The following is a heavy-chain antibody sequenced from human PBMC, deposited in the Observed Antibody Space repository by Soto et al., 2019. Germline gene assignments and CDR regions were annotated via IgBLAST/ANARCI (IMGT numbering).Heavy chain of an antibody. V-gene: IGHV4-34*01. CDR1: GESFSDYY. Sequence: QVQLQQWGAGLLKPSETLSLTCGVYGESFSDYYWSWIRQPPGKGLEWIGEINHTGGTNYNPSLKSRVTISVDTSKNQFSLKLTSVTAADTAIYYCARGVIPDVWGKGTTVTVSS. J-gene: IGHJ6*04. CDR3: ARGVIPDV. CDR2: INHTGGT. D-gene: IGHD3-16*02.